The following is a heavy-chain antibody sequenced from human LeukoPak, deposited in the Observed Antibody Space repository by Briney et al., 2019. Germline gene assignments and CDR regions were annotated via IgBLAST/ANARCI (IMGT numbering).Heavy chain of an antibody. CDR1: GFTFSGYS. D-gene: IGHD4-17*01. Sequence: GGSLRLSCAASGFTFSGYSMSWVRQAPGKGLEWVSSIGSSGAYTFYADSVKGRFTISRDNSKDTLYLQMSSLRAEDTAVYYCAKSPADYGDDLFDCWGQGTLVTVSS. CDR2: IGSSGAYT. CDR3: AKSPADYGDDLFDC. J-gene: IGHJ4*02. V-gene: IGHV3-23*01.